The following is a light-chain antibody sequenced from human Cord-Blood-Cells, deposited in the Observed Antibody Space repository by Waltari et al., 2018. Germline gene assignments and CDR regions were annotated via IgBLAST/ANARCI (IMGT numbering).Light chain of an antibody. CDR1: QGINNY. J-gene: IGKJ3*01. V-gene: IGKV1-8*01. CDR3: QQYYSYPFT. CDR2: GAS. Sequence: AIRITQSPSSLSASTGDRVTITCRASQGINNYLAWYQQKPGKAPKLLIYGASTLQSGVPARFSGSGSGTDFTLTISCLQSEDFATYYCQQYYSYPFTFGPGTKVDIK.